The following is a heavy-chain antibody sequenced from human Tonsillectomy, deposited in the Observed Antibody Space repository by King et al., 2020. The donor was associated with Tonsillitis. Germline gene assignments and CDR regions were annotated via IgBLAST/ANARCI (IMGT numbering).Heavy chain of an antibody. J-gene: IGHJ4*02. CDR2: IWYDGSNK. CDR1: GFTFSSYG. D-gene: IGHD3-10*01. CDR3: ARDRGTMVRGLRVEYFDY. Sequence: VQLVESGGGVVQPGRSVRLSCAASGFTFSSYGMHWVRQAPGKGLEWVAGIWYDGSNKYYADSVKGRFTISRDNSKNTLYLQMKSLRAEDTAVYYCARDRGTMVRGLRVEYFDYWGQGTLVTVSS. V-gene: IGHV3-33*01.